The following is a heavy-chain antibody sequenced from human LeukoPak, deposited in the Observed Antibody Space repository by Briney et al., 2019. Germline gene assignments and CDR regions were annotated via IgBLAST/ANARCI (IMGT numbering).Heavy chain of an antibody. Sequence: PXGSLRLSCAASGFTFSSYAMRWVRQAPGKGLEWVSAISDSGGSTYYADSVKARFTISRDNSKNTLYLQMNSLRAEDTAVYYCAKLGPAALPHDAFDIWGQGTMVTVSS. CDR2: ISDSGGST. V-gene: IGHV3-23*01. D-gene: IGHD2-2*01. CDR1: GFTFSSYA. CDR3: AKLGPAALPHDAFDI. J-gene: IGHJ3*02.